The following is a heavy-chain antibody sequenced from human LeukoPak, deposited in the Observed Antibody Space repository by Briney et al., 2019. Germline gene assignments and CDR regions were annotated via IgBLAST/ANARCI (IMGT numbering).Heavy chain of an antibody. Sequence: SSETLSLTCTVSGGSISGYYWSRIRQPAGKGLEWIGHIYSSGSTNYNPSLKSRVTMSVETSKNQFSLKLSSVTAADTAVYYCARSLPLTMIVVSAGAGGRAFDIWGQGTMVTVSS. V-gene: IGHV4-4*07. CDR3: ARSLPLTMIVVSAGAGGRAFDI. CDR1: GGSISGYY. J-gene: IGHJ3*02. CDR2: IYSSGST. D-gene: IGHD3-22*01.